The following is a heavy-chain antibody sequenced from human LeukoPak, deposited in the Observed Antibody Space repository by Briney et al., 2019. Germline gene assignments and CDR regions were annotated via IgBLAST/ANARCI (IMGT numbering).Heavy chain of an antibody. Sequence: SETLSLTCTVSGGSISHYYWSWIRQPAGKGLEWIGRIYTTGNTNYNPSLKSRVTISVDTSKNQFSLKLNSVTAADTAVYYCARSYYGGSHQYYFDYWGQGTLVTVSS. J-gene: IGHJ4*02. CDR3: ARSYYGGSHQYYFDY. CDR2: IYTTGNT. CDR1: GGSISHYY. D-gene: IGHD4-23*01. V-gene: IGHV4-4*07.